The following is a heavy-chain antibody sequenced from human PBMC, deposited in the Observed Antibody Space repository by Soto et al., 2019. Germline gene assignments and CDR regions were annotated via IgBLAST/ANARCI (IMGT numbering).Heavy chain of an antibody. D-gene: IGHD3-10*01. Sequence: SVKVSCKASGLTFSSETLGWVRQAPGQGLEWVGGIIPLFGTASYAQKFQGRVTITADESTSTVYMELSSLRSDDTAVYFCATELGENPASPFDAWGQGTLVTVSS. CDR3: ATELGENPASPFDA. J-gene: IGHJ4*02. CDR1: GLTFSSET. CDR2: IIPLFGTA. V-gene: IGHV1-69*13.